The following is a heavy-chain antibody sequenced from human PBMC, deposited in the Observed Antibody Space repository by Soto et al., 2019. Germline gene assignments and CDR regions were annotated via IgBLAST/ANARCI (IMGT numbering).Heavy chain of an antibody. D-gene: IGHD3-9*01. V-gene: IGHV3-30*04. Sequence: QVQLVESGGGVVQPGRSLRLSCAASGFTFSKYAMYWVRQAPGRGPEWVAVVSFDGNNRFHADSVRGRFTISRDNSKSTLFLQMDSLRVEDTAVYFCARIVEHYDILTVEGLDYWGQGTLVTVSS. CDR3: ARIVEHYDILTVEGLDY. CDR2: VSFDGNNR. CDR1: GFTFSKYA. J-gene: IGHJ4*02.